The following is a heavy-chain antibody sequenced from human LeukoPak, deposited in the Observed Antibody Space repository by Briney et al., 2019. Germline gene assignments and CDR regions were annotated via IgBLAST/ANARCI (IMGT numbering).Heavy chain of an antibody. CDR2: IYPGDSDT. J-gene: IGHJ5*02. D-gene: IGHD4-17*01. V-gene: IGHV5-51*01. Sequence: GESLKISCKGSGYSFTSYWIGWVRQMPGKGLEWMGIIYPGDSDTRYNPSFQGQVTISADKSISTAYLQWSSLKASDTAMYYCARQGSDYGDSYNWFDPWGQGTLVTVSS. CDR3: ARQGSDYGDSYNWFDP. CDR1: GYSFTSYW.